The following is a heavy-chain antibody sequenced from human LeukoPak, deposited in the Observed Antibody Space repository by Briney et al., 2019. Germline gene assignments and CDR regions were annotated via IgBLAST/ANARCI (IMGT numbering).Heavy chain of an antibody. V-gene: IGHV4-34*01. Sequence: SETLSLTCAVSGGSFSGYYWTWIRQPPGKGLEWIGEINHSGSANYNPSLKSRVTISLDTSKNQFSLNLSSVTAADTAVYYCARDSGYYFDYWGQGTLVTVSS. CDR2: INHSGSA. J-gene: IGHJ4*02. CDR3: ARDSGYYFDY. CDR1: GGSFSGYY.